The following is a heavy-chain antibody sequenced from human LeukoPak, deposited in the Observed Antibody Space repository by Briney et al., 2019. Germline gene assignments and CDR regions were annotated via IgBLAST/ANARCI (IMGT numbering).Heavy chain of an antibody. CDR3: ARLYGSGSYGGYYFDY. J-gene: IGHJ4*02. V-gene: IGHV4-34*01. CDR1: GGSFSGYY. Sequence: SETLSLTCAVYGGSFSGYYWNWIRQPPGKGLEWIGEINHSGSTNYNPSLKSRVTISVDTSKNQFSLKLSSVTAADTAVYYCARLYGSGSYGGYYFDYWGQGTLVTVSS. CDR2: INHSGST. D-gene: IGHD3-10*01.